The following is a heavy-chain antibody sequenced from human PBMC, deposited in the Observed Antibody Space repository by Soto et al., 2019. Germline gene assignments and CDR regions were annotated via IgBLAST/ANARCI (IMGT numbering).Heavy chain of an antibody. J-gene: IGHJ6*02. CDR2: INHSGST. CDR1: GGSFSGYY. Sequence: SETLSLTCAVYGGSFSGYYWSWIRQPPGKGLEWIGEINHSGSTNYNPSLKSRVTISVDTSKNQFSLKLSSVTAADTAVYYCARETIGGMDVWGQGTTVTVSS. CDR3: ARETIGGMDV. D-gene: IGHD1-26*01. V-gene: IGHV4-34*01.